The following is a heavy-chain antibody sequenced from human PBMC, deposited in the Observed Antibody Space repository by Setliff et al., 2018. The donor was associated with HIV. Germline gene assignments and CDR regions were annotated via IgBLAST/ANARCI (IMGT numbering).Heavy chain of an antibody. V-gene: IGHV5-51*01. CDR2: IYPGDSDT. Sequence: GESLKISCKGSGYSFTTYWIGWVRQMPGKGLEWMGIIYPGDSDTRYSPSFQGQGTTSADKSISTAYLQWSSLKASDTTMYYCARHPFKDKDGYNWGDYAFDVWGQGTMVTVSS. CDR1: GYSFTTYW. CDR3: ARHPFKDKDGYNWGDYAFDV. D-gene: IGHD5-12*01. J-gene: IGHJ3*01.